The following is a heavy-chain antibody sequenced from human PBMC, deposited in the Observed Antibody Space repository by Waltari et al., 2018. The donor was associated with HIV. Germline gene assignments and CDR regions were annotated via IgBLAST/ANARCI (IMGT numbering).Heavy chain of an antibody. CDR1: GGSIRSYHW. V-gene: IGHV4-4*02. D-gene: IGHD4-17*01. Sequence: QVQLQESGPGVVRPSETLSLTCGVSGGSIRSYHWWSWVRQPPDRGLEWIGEMYHSGGTNYNSSLKSRVTISVDKSKNQFSLELRSVTAADTAVYYCARAVTGDFGSSRFDPWGQGTLVTVSS. J-gene: IGHJ5*02. CDR3: ARAVTGDFGSSRFDP. CDR2: MYHSGGT.